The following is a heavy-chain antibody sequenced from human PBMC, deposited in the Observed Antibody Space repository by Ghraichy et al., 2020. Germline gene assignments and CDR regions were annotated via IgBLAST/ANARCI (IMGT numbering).Heavy chain of an antibody. J-gene: IGHJ5*02. CDR3: ARGRGYSGYANRSARLKSAQWFDP. D-gene: IGHD5-12*01. CDR2: INHSGST. Sequence: ESLNISCAVYGGSFSGYYWSWIRQPPGKGLEWIGEINHSGSTNYNPSLKSRVTISVDTSKNQFSLKLSSVTAADTAVYYCARGRGYSGYANRSARLKSAQWFDPWGQGTLVTVSS. CDR1: GGSFSGYY. V-gene: IGHV4-34*01.